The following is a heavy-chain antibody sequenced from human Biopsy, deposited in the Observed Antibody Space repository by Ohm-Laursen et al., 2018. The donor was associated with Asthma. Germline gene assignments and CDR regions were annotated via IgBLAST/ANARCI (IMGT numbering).Heavy chain of an antibody. CDR1: GYILTDLS. CDR3: ASDFPKDYVRYNFQF. V-gene: IGHV1-24*01. J-gene: IGHJ4*02. Sequence: ASVQVSCQLSGYILTDLSMHWVRQAPGQGLEWLGGHDHEEGGTVNARRFQGRVTMTEDTSTDTAYMELSSLSSDDTAVYYCASDFPKDYVRYNFQFWGQGTLVTVSS. CDR2: HDHEEGGT. D-gene: IGHD4-17*01.